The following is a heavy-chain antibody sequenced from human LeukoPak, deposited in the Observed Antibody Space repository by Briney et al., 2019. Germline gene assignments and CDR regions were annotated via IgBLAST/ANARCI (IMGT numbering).Heavy chain of an antibody. Sequence: TSETLSLTCNVSGGSISSGGYYWSWIRQHPGKGLEWIGYIYYSGSTYYNPSLKSRVTISVDTSKNQFSLKLSSVTAADTAVYYCARATYYYDSSGYYPVDYFDYWGQGTLVTVSS. CDR2: IYYSGST. CDR1: GGSISSGGYY. CDR3: ARATYYYDSSGYYPVDYFDY. J-gene: IGHJ4*02. D-gene: IGHD3-22*01. V-gene: IGHV4-31*03.